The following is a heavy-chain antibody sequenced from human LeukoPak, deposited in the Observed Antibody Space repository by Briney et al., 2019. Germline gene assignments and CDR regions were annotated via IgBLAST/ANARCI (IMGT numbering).Heavy chain of an antibody. CDR2: ISSSSSYI. V-gene: IGHV3-21*01. J-gene: IGHJ4*02. D-gene: IGHD5-18*01. CDR3: ARGQCSYGYYFDY. Sequence: GGSLRLSCAASGFTFSSYSMNWVRQAPGKGLEWVSSISSSSSYIYYADSVKGRFTISRDNAKNSLYLQMNSLRAEDTAVYYCARGQCSYGYYFDYWGQGTLVTVSS. CDR1: GFTFSSYS.